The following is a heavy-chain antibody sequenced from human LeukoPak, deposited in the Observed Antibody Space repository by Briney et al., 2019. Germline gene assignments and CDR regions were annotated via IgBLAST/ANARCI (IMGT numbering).Heavy chain of an antibody. D-gene: IGHD3-10*01. J-gene: IGHJ6*03. V-gene: IGHV3-21*01. CDR2: ITISDNYI. Sequence: GSLRLSCAASGLTFSSYAMSWVRQAPGKGLEWVSSITISDNYIYYADSVKGRFTIPRDSVKNSLSLQMNSLRAEDTAIYYCADSGKFYYGSGRGYMDVWGKGTTVTVSS. CDR1: GLTFSSYA. CDR3: ADSGKFYYGSGRGYMDV.